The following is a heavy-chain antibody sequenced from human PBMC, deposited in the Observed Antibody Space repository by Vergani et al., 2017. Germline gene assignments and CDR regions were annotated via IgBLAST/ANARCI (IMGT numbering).Heavy chain of an antibody. J-gene: IGHJ4*02. CDR1: GFSFSSATMG. CDR2: IFSNDEK. V-gene: IGHV2-26*01. Sequence: QVTLKESGPVLVKPTETLTLTCTLSGFSFSSATMGVSWIRQPPGKALEWLAHIFSNDEKSYSTSLKSRLTISKDTSKSQVVLTTTNMDPVDTATYYCARLHGPSGYYDFDYWGQGILVTVSS. D-gene: IGHD3-22*01. CDR3: ARLHGPSGYYDFDY.